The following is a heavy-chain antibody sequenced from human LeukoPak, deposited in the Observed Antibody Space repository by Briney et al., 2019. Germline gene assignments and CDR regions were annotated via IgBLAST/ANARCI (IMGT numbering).Heavy chain of an antibody. CDR2: TRNKTKSYTT. D-gene: IGHD5-18*01. Sequence: GGSLRLSCAASGFTFSDYYMDWVRQAPGKGLEWVARTRNKTKSYTTEYAASVKGRFTISRDDSKNSLYLQMNNLKTEDTAVYYCARVQGRRNTYGYDYWGQGTLVPVFS. CDR1: GFTFSDYY. CDR3: ARVQGRRNTYGYDY. V-gene: IGHV3-72*01. J-gene: IGHJ4*02.